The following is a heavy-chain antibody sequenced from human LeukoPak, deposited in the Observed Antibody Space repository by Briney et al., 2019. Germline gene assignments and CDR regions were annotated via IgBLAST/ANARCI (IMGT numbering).Heavy chain of an antibody. CDR2: IYPGDSDT. J-gene: IGHJ5*02. CDR3: ARQGYDLWSGYYLLDP. CDR1: GYSFTSYW. V-gene: IGHV5-51*01. D-gene: IGHD3-3*01. Sequence: GESLKISCKGSGYSFTSYWIGWVRQMPGKGLEWMGIIYPGDSDTRYSPSFQGQVTISADKSISTAYLQWSSLKASDTAMYYCARQGYDLWSGYYLLDPWGQGTLVTVSS.